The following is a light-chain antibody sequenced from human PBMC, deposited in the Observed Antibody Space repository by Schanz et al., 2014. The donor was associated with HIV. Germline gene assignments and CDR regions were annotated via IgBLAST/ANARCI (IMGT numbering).Light chain of an antibody. CDR1: QSVSSSY. CDR2: GAS. V-gene: IGKV3-20*01. CDR3: QYFGNSGGT. J-gene: IGKJ4*01. Sequence: EIELTQSPGTLSLSPGERATLSCRASQSVSSSYLAWYQQKPGQAPRLLIYGASSRATGIPDRFSGTGSGTDFTLTISSLEPEDFAVYYCQYFGNSGGTFGGGTKVEIK.